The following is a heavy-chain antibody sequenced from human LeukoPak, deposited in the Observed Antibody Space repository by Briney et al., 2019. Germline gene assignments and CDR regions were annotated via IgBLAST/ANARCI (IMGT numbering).Heavy chain of an antibody. Sequence: PGRSLRLSCAASGFTFSNYWMNWVRQAPGKGLECVANIKQDGSEKSYVDSVLGRFTVSRDNAKNSLILQMNSLRAEDTAVYYCARDATGSSFYDYWGQGTLVTVSS. J-gene: IGHJ4*02. CDR2: IKQDGSEK. V-gene: IGHV3-7*01. D-gene: IGHD3-10*01. CDR3: ARDATGSSFYDY. CDR1: GFTFSNYW.